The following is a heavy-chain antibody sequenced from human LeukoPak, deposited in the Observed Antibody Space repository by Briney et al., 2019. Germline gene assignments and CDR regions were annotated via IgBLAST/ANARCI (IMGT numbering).Heavy chain of an antibody. Sequence: PGGSLRLSCAASGFTVSSNYMSWVRQAPGKGLVWVSLIHSDGGTTNYADSVKGRFTISRDNAKNTLYLQMNSLRVEDTAVYYCARDTYSIAEWGQGTLVTVSS. CDR1: GFTVSSNY. V-gene: IGHV3-74*01. J-gene: IGHJ4*02. CDR2: IHSDGGTT. CDR3: ARDTYSIAE. D-gene: IGHD1-26*01.